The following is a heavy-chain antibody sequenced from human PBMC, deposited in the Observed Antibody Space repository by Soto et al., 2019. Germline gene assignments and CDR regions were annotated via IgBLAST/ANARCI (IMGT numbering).Heavy chain of an antibody. Sequence: SQTLSLTCAISGDSVSSNSAAWNWIRLSPSRGLEWLARTYYRSRWYNDYAVSVRSRITVNPDTSKNQFSLQLTSVTPEDTAVYYCAGITRHQWRYIDVWDKGTTVTRSS. CDR1: GDSVSSNSAA. CDR2: TYYRSRWYN. D-gene: IGHD1-7*01. J-gene: IGHJ6*03. CDR3: AGITRHQWRYIDV. V-gene: IGHV6-1*01.